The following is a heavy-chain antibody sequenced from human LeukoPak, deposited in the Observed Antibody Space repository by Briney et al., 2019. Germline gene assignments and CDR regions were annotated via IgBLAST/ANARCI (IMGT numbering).Heavy chain of an antibody. CDR1: GGSISSYY. J-gene: IGHJ5*02. CDR3: ARNVGAMVRGVSPWFDP. Sequence: SETLSLTCTVSGGSISSYYWSWIRQPPGKGLEWIGYIYYSGSANYNPSLKSRVTISVDTSKNQFSLKLSSVTAADTAVYYCARNVGAMVRGVSPWFDPWGQGTLVTVSS. D-gene: IGHD3-10*01. CDR2: IYYSGSA. V-gene: IGHV4-59*01.